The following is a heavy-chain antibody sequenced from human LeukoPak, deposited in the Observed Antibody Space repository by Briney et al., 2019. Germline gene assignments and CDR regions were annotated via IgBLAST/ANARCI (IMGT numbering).Heavy chain of an antibody. J-gene: IGHJ4*02. V-gene: IGHV3-23*01. CDR2: ISGSGGSP. Sequence: GGSLRLSCAASGFTFGSYAMSWVRQAPGKGLEWVSTISGSGGSPYYADSVKGRFTISRDNSKNTLYLQMNSLRAEDTAVFYCAKAQHSSIWGYFDYWGQGTLVTVSS. CDR3: AKAQHSSIWGYFDY. D-gene: IGHD6-13*01. CDR1: GFTFGSYA.